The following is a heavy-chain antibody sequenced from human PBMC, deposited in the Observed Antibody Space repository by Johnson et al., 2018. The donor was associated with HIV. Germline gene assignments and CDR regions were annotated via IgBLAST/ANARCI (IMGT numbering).Heavy chain of an antibody. CDR2: IGTAGDT. CDR3: ARSKDCSVGTCPDAFDI. V-gene: IGHV3-13*01. CDR1: GFTFSNYD. D-gene: IGHD2-15*01. Sequence: EVQLVESGGGLVQPGGSLRLSCAASGFTFSNYDMYWVRQATGKGLEWVSGIGTAGDTHYADSVQGRFTTSRDNAKNSLYLQMNSLRAEDTAVYYCARSKDCSVGTCPDAFDIWGQGTLVMVSS. J-gene: IGHJ3*02.